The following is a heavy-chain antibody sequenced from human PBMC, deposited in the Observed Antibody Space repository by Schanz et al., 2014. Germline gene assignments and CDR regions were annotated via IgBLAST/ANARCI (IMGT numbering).Heavy chain of an antibody. CDR3: MAMGRSTSHYFDH. D-gene: IGHD1-26*01. V-gene: IGHV3-23*01. Sequence: EMQLLESGGGLAQPGGSLRLSCAASGFTFSSYNMNWVRQAPGKGLEWVSRMIGSGSSVFYADSVKGRFTIARDNSKNTLFRQMDSLRVDGTAVYYCMAMGRSTSHYFDHWGLGTLVTVSS. CDR1: GFTFSSYN. CDR2: MIGSGSSV. J-gene: IGHJ4*02.